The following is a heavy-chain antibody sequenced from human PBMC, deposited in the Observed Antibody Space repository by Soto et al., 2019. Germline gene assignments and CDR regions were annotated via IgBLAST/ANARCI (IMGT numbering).Heavy chain of an antibody. Sequence: GGSLRLSCAASGFTFSSYWMHWVRQAPGKGLVWVSRINSDGSSTSYADSVKGRFTNSRDNAKNTLYLQMNSLRAEDTAVYYCASNTGCSGGSCYFDAFDIWGQGTMVTVSS. V-gene: IGHV3-74*01. J-gene: IGHJ3*02. CDR1: GFTFSSYW. CDR3: ASNTGCSGGSCYFDAFDI. D-gene: IGHD2-15*01. CDR2: INSDGSST.